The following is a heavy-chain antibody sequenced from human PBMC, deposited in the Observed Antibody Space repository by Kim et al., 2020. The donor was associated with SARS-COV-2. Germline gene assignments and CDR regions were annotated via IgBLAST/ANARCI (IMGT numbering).Heavy chain of an antibody. J-gene: IGHJ4*02. Sequence: ASVKVSCKASGYTFTSYSMHWVRQAPGQGLEWMGIINPSRGITSYAQKFQGRVTMTRDTSTSTVYMELSSLRSEDTAVYYCARGITMVRGSNYWGQGTLVTVSS. D-gene: IGHD3-10*01. CDR1: GYTFTSYS. CDR3: ARGITMVRGSNY. CDR2: INPSRGIT. V-gene: IGHV1-46*01.